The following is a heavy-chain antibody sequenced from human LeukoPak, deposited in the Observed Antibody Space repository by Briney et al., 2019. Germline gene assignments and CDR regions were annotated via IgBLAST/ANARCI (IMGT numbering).Heavy chain of an antibody. Sequence: PEGTLRLSCAASGFTFSSYGMSWVRQAPGKGLEWVSAISGSGGSTYYADSVKGRFTISRDNSKNTLYLQMNSLRAEDTAVYYCARGLTGVDYWGQGAQVIVSS. D-gene: IGHD7-27*01. J-gene: IGHJ4*02. V-gene: IGHV3-23*01. CDR2: ISGSGGST. CDR3: ARGLTGVDY. CDR1: GFTFSSYG.